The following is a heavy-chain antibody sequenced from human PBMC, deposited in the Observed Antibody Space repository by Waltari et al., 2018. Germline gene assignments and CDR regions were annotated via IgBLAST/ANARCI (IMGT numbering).Heavy chain of an antibody. Sequence: QVQLVESGGGLVKPGGSLRLSCAASGFTFSAYYMRWIRPAPGKGLEWGSYISSSGSTIYYADSVKGRFTISRDNAKNSLYLQMNSRRAEDTAVYYCARDGNYYYYMDVWGKGTTVIVSS. J-gene: IGHJ6*03. CDR1: GFTFSAYY. CDR2: ISSSGSTI. V-gene: IGHV3-11*01. CDR3: ARDGNYYYYMDV.